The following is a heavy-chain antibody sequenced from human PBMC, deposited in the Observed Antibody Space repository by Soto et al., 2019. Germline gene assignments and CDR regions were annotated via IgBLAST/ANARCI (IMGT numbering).Heavy chain of an antibody. V-gene: IGHV3-30-3*01. CDR1: GFTFSSYA. D-gene: IGHD3-10*01. CDR2: ISYDGSNK. J-gene: IGHJ4*02. Sequence: QVQLVESGGGVVQPGRSLRLSCEASGFTFSSYAMHWVRQAPGKGLEWVAVISYDGSNKYYADSVKGRFTISRDNSKNTLYLQRNSLRAEDTAVYYCAREVGGSLLWFGELSTRTGYYVDYWGQGTRVTVSS. CDR3: AREVGGSLLWFGELSTRTGYYVDY.